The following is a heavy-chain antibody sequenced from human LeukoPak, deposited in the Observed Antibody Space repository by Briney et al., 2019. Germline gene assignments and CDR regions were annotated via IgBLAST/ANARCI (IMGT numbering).Heavy chain of an antibody. V-gene: IGHV3-72*01. J-gene: IGHJ3*02. CDR1: AFIFNNAW. CDR3: ARDLGAADAFDI. CDR2: IRNKANSYTT. Sequence: PGGSLRLSCATSAFIFNNAWMSWVRQAPGKGLEWVGRIRNKANSYTTEYAASVKGRFTISRDDSKNSLYVQMNSLKTEDTAVYYCARDLGAADAFDIWGQGTMVTVSS. D-gene: IGHD3-10*01.